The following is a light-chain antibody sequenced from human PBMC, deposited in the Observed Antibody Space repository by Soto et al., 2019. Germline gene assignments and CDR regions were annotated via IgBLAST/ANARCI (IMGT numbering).Light chain of an antibody. J-gene: IGKJ1*01. CDR3: EQYGSSPK. CDR1: QSVSSSY. CDR2: GAS. V-gene: IGKV3-20*01. Sequence: VLTQSPGSLSLSPGERATLSCRASQSVSSSYLAWYQQKPGQAPRLLIYGASSRATGIPDRFSGSGSGTDFTLTISRLEPEDFALYYCEQYGSSPKFGQGTKVDIK.